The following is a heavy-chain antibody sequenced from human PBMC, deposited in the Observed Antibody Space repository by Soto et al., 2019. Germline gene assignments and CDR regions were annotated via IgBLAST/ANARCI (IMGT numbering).Heavy chain of an antibody. CDR2: IYAGGRT. V-gene: IGHV3-53*01. J-gene: IGHJ6*02. CDR1: GFIVDSNY. CDR3: AMAQTAYYYAMDV. Sequence: GGSLRLSCAASGFIVDSNYMSWVRQAPGKGLEWVSIIYAGGRTIYADSVKGRFTISRDNSKNTLYLQLNNLRAEDTAVYYCAMAQTAYYYAMDVWGQGATVTASS.